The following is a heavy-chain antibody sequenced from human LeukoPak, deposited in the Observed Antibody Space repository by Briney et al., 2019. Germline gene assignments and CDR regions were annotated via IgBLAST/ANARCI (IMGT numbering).Heavy chain of an antibody. Sequence: ASVKVSCKASGYTFTGYYIHWVRQAPGQGLEWMGWINPNSGGTNYAQKFQGRVTMTRDTCISTAYMELSSLRSDDTAVYYCARDVPDYWGQGPLVTVSS. V-gene: IGHV1-2*02. CDR3: ARDVPDY. CDR2: INPNSGGT. J-gene: IGHJ4*02. CDR1: GYTFTGYY. D-gene: IGHD3-10*02.